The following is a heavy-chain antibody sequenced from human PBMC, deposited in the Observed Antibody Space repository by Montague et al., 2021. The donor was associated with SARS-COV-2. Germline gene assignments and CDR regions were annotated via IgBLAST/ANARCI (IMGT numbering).Heavy chain of an antibody. J-gene: IGHJ5*02. CDR1: GDSVISSRYY. V-gene: IGHV4-39*07. D-gene: IGHD3-22*01. Sequence: SETLSLTCTVTGDSVISSRYYWGWIRQPPGKGLEWIGSIYDSGSTSYNPSLHSRVTITVDTSKNQFSLKLRSVTPADTAVYYCVNSSGYPWGQGTLVTVSS. CDR3: VNSSGYP. CDR2: IYDSGST.